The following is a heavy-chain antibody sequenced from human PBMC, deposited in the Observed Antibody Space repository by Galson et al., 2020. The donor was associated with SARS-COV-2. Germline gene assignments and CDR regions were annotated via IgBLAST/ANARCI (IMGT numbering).Heavy chain of an antibody. Sequence: ASVKVSCKASGYTFTGYYMHWVQQAPGQGLEWMGWINPNSGGTNYAQKFQGRVTMTRDTSISTAYMELSRLRSDDTAVYYCARDSSAGSGSYYQIWGQGTLVTVSS. CDR3: ARDSSAGSGSYYQI. D-gene: IGHD3-10*01. J-gene: IGHJ4*02. CDR1: GYTFTGYY. V-gene: IGHV1-2*02. CDR2: INPNSGGT.